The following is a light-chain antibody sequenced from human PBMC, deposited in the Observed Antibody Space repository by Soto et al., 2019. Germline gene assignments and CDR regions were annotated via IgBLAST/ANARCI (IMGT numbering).Light chain of an antibody. CDR2: EGS. CDR1: SSDVGSYNL. J-gene: IGLJ3*02. CDR3: CSFAGSSTWV. V-gene: IGLV2-23*01. Sequence: QSVLTQPASVSGSPGQSITISCTGTSSDVGSYNLVSWYQQHPGKAPKLMIYEGSKRPSGVSNRFSGSKSGNTASLTISGVQAEDEADYYCCSFAGSSTWVFDGGTKVTVL.